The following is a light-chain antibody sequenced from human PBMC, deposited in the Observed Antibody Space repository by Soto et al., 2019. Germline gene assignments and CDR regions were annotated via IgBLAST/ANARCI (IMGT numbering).Light chain of an antibody. J-gene: IGLJ1*01. V-gene: IGLV2-14*01. CDR1: SSDVGGYNY. CDR2: EVS. CDR3: SSYTSSSTRV. Sequence: QSALTQPASVSGSPGQSITMSCTGTSSDVGGYNYVSWYQQHPGKAPKHMIYEVSNRPSGVSNRFSGSKSGNTASLTISGLQAEDEADYYCSSYTSSSTRVFGTGTKLTV.